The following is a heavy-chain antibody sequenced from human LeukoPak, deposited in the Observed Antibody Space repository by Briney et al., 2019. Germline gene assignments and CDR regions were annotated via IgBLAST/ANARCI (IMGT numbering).Heavy chain of an antibody. CDR3: ARDEGYYGFGSYIEY. CDR1: GFSFSIYW. CDR2: ISSSSSSI. V-gene: IGHV3-48*04. J-gene: IGHJ4*02. D-gene: IGHD3-10*01. Sequence: GGSLRLSCAASGFSFSIYWMSWVRQAPGKGLEWLSYISSSSSSIHYADSVKGRFTISRDNAKNSLYLQMNSLRAEDTAVYYCARDEGYYGFGSYIEYWGQGTLVTVSS.